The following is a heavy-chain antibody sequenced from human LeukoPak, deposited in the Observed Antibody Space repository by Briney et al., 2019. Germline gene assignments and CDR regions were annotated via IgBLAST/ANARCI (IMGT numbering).Heavy chain of an antibody. V-gene: IGHV3-30*04. CDR3: ARDRELLWFGSGSYMDV. D-gene: IGHD3-10*01. J-gene: IGHJ6*03. Sequence: GGSLRLSCAASGFTFSNYAMHWVRQAPGKGLEWVAVISYDGSNKYYADSVKGRFTISRDNSKNTLYLQVNSLRAEDTAVYYCARDRELLWFGSGSYMDVWGKGTTVTVSS. CDR2: ISYDGSNK. CDR1: GFTFSNYA.